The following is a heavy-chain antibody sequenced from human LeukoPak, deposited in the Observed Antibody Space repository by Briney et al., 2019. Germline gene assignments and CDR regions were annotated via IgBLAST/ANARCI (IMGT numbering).Heavy chain of an antibody. CDR2: IKQDGSEK. Sequence: LSGGSLRLSCAASGFTFSSYWMSWVRQAPGKGLEWVANIKQDGSEKYYVDSVKGRFTISRDNAKNSLYLQMNSLRAEDTAVYYCARQPYYDFWSGYPPDYYYYMDVWGKGTTVTVSS. V-gene: IGHV3-7*01. CDR1: GFTFSSYW. J-gene: IGHJ6*03. D-gene: IGHD3-3*01. CDR3: ARQPYYDFWSGYPPDYYYYMDV.